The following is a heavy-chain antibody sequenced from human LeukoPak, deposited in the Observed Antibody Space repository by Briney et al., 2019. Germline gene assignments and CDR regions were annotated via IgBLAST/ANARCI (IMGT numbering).Heavy chain of an antibody. CDR3: AREGRYYHDSSATNRGVDYYYYGMDV. Sequence: ASVKVSCKASGYTFTGYYMHWVRQAPGQGLEWMGWINPNSGGTNYAQKFQGRVTMTRDTSISTAYMELSRLRSDDTAVYYCAREGRYYHDSSATNRGVDYYYYGMDVWGQGTTVTVSS. CDR2: INPNSGGT. CDR1: GYTFTGYY. V-gene: IGHV1-2*02. D-gene: IGHD3-22*01. J-gene: IGHJ6*02.